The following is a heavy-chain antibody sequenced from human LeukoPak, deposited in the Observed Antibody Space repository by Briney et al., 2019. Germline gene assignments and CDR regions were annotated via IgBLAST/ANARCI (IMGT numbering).Heavy chain of an antibody. V-gene: IGHV1-69*13. CDR1: GGTFSSYA. D-gene: IGHD2/OR15-2a*01. Sequence: SVKVSCKASGGTFSSYAISWVRQAPGQGLEWMGGIIPIFGTANYARKFQGRVTITADESTSTAYMELSSLRSEDTAVYYCARDLFRGPTNAIGYWGQGTLVTVSS. CDR3: ARDLFRGPTNAIGY. CDR2: IIPIFGTA. J-gene: IGHJ4*02.